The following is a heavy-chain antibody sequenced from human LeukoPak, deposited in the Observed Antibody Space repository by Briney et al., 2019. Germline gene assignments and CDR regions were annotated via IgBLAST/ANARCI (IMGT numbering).Heavy chain of an antibody. V-gene: IGHV5-51*01. D-gene: IGHD6-19*01. Sequence: GESLKIPCKGSGYSFTNYWIGWVRQMPGKGLEWMGIIYPGDSDTRYSPSSQGQVTISADKSISTAYLQWSSLKASDTAMYYCARSPTYQGHSSGWYVYWGQGTLVTVSS. CDR3: ARSPTYQGHSSGWYVY. CDR1: GYSFTNYW. CDR2: IYPGDSDT. J-gene: IGHJ4*02.